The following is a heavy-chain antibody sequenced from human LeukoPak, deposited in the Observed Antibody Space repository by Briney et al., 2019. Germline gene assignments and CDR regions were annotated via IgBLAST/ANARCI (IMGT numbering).Heavy chain of an antibody. CDR1: GFTFSSYA. CDR2: ISGSGGST. J-gene: IGHJ4*02. V-gene: IGHV3-23*01. Sequence: GGSLRLSCAASGFTFSSYAMSWVRQAPGKGLEWVSAISGSGGSTYYADSVKGRFTISRDNSKNTLYLQMNSLRAEDTAVYYCASTFITMIVVDPYYFDYWGQGTWSPSPQ. CDR3: ASTFITMIVVDPYYFDY. D-gene: IGHD3-22*01.